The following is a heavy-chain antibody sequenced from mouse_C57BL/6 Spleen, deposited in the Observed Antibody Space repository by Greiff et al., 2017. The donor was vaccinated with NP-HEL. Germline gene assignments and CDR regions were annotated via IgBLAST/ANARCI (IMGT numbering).Heavy chain of an antibody. J-gene: IGHJ3*01. CDR2: ISSGGSYT. D-gene: IGHD2-4*01. Sequence: EVKLVESGGDLVKPGGSLKLSCAASGFTFSSYGMSWVRQTPDKRLEWVATISSGGSYTYYPDSVKGRFTISRDNAKNTLYLQMSSLKSEDTAMYYCARQVYDYGWFAYWGQGTLVTVSA. V-gene: IGHV5-6*01. CDR1: GFTFSSYG. CDR3: ARQVYDYGWFAY.